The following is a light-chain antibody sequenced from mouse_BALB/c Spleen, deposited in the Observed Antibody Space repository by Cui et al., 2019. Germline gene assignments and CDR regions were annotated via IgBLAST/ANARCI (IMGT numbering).Light chain of an antibody. V-gene: IGKV6-15*01. CDR1: QNVSTN. CDR2: SAS. CDR3: QQYNSYPFT. Sequence: DIVMTQSQKFMSTSVGDRVSVTCKASQNVSTNVAWYQQKPGQSPKPLIYSASYRYSGVPDRFRGSGSGTDFTLTISNVQSEDLAEYYCQQYNSYPFTFGSGTKLEIK. J-gene: IGKJ4*01.